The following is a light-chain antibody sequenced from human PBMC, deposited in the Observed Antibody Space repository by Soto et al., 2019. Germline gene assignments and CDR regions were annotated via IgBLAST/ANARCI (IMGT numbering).Light chain of an antibody. J-gene: IGLJ2*01. CDR3: SSYTSSSTVI. V-gene: IGLV2-14*01. Sequence: QSVLTQPASVSGSPGQSITISCTGTSSDVGAYNYVSWYQQHPGKAPKLMIFEVSNRPSGVSNRFSGSNSGNTASLAISGLQAEDEADYYCSSYTSSSTVIFGGGTKLTVL. CDR2: EVS. CDR1: SSDVGAYNY.